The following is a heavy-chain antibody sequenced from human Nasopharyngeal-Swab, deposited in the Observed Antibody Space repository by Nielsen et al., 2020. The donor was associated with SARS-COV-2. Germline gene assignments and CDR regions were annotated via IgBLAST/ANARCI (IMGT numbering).Heavy chain of an antibody. CDR2: IYSGGST. Sequence: GESLNSCAASGFTVGNNYMTWVRQAPGKGLQWVSVIYSGGSTYYADSVKGRFTISRDNSKNMVYLQMNSLRAEDTAVYYCARDPGSYYFDFWGQGTLVTVSS. J-gene: IGHJ4*02. CDR3: ARDPGSYYFDF. V-gene: IGHV3-53*01. D-gene: IGHD3-10*01. CDR1: GFTVGNNY.